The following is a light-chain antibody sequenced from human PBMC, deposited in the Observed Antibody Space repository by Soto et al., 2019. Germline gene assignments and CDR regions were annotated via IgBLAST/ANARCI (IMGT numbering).Light chain of an antibody. CDR2: DAS. J-gene: IGKJ4*01. Sequence: DIQMTQSPSSLSASVGDRVIITCQASQDISNYLNWYQQKPGKAPKLLIYDASNLETGVPSRFSGSGSGTDFTFTINSLQPEDIATYYCRQYDNLLTFGGGTKVEIK. CDR1: QDISNY. V-gene: IGKV1-33*01. CDR3: RQYDNLLT.